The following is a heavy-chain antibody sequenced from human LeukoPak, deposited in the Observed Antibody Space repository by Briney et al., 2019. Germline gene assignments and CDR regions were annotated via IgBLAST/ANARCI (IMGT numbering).Heavy chain of an antibody. D-gene: IGHD6-19*01. CDR1: GFSVGNNY. J-gene: IGHJ4*02. CDR3: ATEGGGFSSAWYMWDN. V-gene: IGHV3-66*01. Sequence: PGGSLRLSGTASGFSVGNNYMSWVRQSPGRGLGWVSVIYAGGGTFYSGSVKGRFTVSRDDSRNTVHLQMNSLRADDRAVYYCATEGGGFSSAWYMWDNWGQGTLVTVSS. CDR2: IYAGGGT.